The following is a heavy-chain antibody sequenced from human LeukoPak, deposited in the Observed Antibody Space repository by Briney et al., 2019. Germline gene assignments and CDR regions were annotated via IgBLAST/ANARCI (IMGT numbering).Heavy chain of an antibody. CDR3: AKVWGIAADRGDY. CDR1: GFTFSSYG. CDR2: ISGTDGST. D-gene: IGHD6-13*01. J-gene: IGHJ4*02. V-gene: IGHV3-23*01. Sequence: GGSLRLSCAASGFTFSSYGMSWVRQAPGKGLEWVSSISGTDGSTYYADSVKGRFTISRDISKNTLYLQMNSLRAEDTAVYYCAKVWGIAADRGDYWGQGTLVTVSS.